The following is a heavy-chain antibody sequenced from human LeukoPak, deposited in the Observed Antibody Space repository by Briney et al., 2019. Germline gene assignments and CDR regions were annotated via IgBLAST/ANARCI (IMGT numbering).Heavy chain of an antibody. CDR2: IRQDGSEK. V-gene: IGHV3-7*01. D-gene: IGHD4-23*01. CDR3: ARENYGGNSIDAFDI. CDR1: GFTFTDYW. J-gene: IGHJ3*02. Sequence: PGGSLRLSCEVSGFTFTDYWMNWVRQAPGKGPEWVASIRQDGSEKTYVDSVKGRFTISRDNAKNSLYLQMNSLRAEDTAVYYCARENYGGNSIDAFDIWGQGTMVTVSS.